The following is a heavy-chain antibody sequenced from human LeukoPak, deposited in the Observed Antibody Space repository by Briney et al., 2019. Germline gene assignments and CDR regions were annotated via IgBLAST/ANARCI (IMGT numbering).Heavy chain of an antibody. D-gene: IGHD4-17*01. V-gene: IGHV3-21*01. J-gene: IGHJ2*01. Sequence: GGSLRLSCAASGFTSDTYNFNWVRQAPGKGLEWVASIRSYSSYIYYADSVKGRFTISRDDAKKSLYLQMKSLRAEDTAVYFCARLYGDYVYWYFDLWGRGTLVTVSA. CDR2: IRSYSSYI. CDR3: ARLYGDYVYWYFDL. CDR1: GFTSDTYN.